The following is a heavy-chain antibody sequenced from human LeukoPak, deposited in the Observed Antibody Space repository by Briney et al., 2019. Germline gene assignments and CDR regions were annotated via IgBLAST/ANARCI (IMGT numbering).Heavy chain of an antibody. D-gene: IGHD6-13*01. CDR2: IYTSDGSA. CDR3: ARATAAAGAQYFQH. V-gene: IGHV1-46*01. Sequence: ASVKVSCKASGYTFTSYYMHWVRQAPGQGPEWMGIIYTSDGSARYAQKFQGRVTMTRDTSTGTVYMELSSLRSEDTAVYYCARATAAAGAQYFQHWGQGTLVSASS. CDR1: GYTFTSYY. J-gene: IGHJ1*01.